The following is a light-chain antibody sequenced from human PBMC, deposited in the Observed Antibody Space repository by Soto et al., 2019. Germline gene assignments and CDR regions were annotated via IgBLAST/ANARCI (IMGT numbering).Light chain of an antibody. CDR3: QQYNNWPWT. CDR1: QSVSSN. V-gene: IGKV3-15*01. Sequence: EIVMTQSPATLSVSPGERATLSCRASQSVSSNLAWYQQKPGQAPRLLIYGASTRATGIPARCSGSGSGTEFTLTTSSLPSEDFAVYYCQQYNNWPWTFGQGTKVEIK. CDR2: GAS. J-gene: IGKJ1*01.